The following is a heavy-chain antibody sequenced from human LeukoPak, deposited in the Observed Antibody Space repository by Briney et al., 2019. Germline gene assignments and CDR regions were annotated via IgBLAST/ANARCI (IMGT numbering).Heavy chain of an antibody. CDR3: AKDATDGYFDY. V-gene: IGHV3-30*18. CDR2: ISYDGSNK. Sequence: PGRSLRLSCAASGFTFSSYGMHWVRQAPGKGLEWVAVISYDGSNKYYADSVKGRFTISRDNSKNTLYLQMNSLRAEDTAVCYCAKDATDGYFDYWGQGTLVTVSS. CDR1: GFTFSSYG. J-gene: IGHJ4*02. D-gene: IGHD2-15*01.